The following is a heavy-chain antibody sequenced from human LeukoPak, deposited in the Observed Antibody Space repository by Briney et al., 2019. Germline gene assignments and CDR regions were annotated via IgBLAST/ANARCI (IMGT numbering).Heavy chain of an antibody. CDR3: ARHYCSSASCFEGYYYYMDV. V-gene: IGHV5-51*01. J-gene: IGHJ6*03. CDR2: IYPGDSDT. CDR1: GYNFTNYW. D-gene: IGHD2-2*01. Sequence: GESLKISCKGSGYNFTNYWIGWVRQMPGKGLEWMGIIYPGDSDTRCSPSFQGQVTISADKSISTAYLQWSSLKASDTAIFYCARHYCSSASCFEGYYYYMDVWGKGTTVTVSS.